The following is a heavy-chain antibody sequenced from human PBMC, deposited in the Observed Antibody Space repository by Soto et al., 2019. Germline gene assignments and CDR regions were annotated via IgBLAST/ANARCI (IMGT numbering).Heavy chain of an antibody. Sequence: EVQLLESGGGLVQPGGSLRLSCAASGFTFSSYAMSWVRQAPGKGLEWVSVISGSGDSTYYADSVRGRFTISRDNSKNTLYLQMNSLRAEDTAVYYCAKDRDGAAAGPTKFYGMDVWRQGTTVTVSS. CDR2: ISGSGDST. D-gene: IGHD6-13*01. CDR1: GFTFSSYA. CDR3: AKDRDGAAAGPTKFYGMDV. J-gene: IGHJ6*02. V-gene: IGHV3-23*01.